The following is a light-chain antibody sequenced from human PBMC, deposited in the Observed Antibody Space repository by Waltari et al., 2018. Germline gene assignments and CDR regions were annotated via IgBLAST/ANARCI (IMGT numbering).Light chain of an antibody. V-gene: IGKV3-20*01. CDR3: QHYVRLPVT. J-gene: IGKJ1*01. Sequence: EIVLTPSPGTLSLSPGESATPACRASQSVSRTLAWYQQKLGQASRLLIYGASIRATGIPDRFSGSGSGTDFSLTISRLEPEDFAVYYCQHYVRLPVTFGQGTKVEIK. CDR1: QSVSRT. CDR2: GAS.